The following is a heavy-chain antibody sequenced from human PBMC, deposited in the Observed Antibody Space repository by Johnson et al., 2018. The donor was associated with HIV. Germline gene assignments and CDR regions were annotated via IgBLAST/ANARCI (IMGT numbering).Heavy chain of an antibody. J-gene: IGHJ3*02. CDR2: ISGSGGST. V-gene: IGHV3-23*04. D-gene: IGHD2-21*02. CDR1: GFTVSRNY. Sequence: VQLVESGGGLVQPGRSLRLSCAASGFTVSRNYMTWVRQAPGKGLEWVSAISGSGGSTYYADSVKGRFTISRDNSKNTGNLQMKSLRTEDSGLYYGARGLAYCGGDCSNAFDMWGQGTMVTVSS. CDR3: ARGLAYCGGDCSNAFDM.